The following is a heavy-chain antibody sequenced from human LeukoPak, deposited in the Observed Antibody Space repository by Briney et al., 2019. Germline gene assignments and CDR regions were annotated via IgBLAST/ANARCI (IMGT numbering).Heavy chain of an antibody. V-gene: IGHV3-23*01. CDR1: GFTFSSYA. CDR3: AKGIGMAARRSNGFDP. CDR2: IRGSGGST. J-gene: IGHJ5*02. Sequence: PGGSLRLSCAASGFTFSSYAMSWVRQAPGKGLEWVSVIRGSGGSTYYADSVKGRFTISRGNSKNTLYLQMNSLRAEDTAVYYCAKGIGMAARRSNGFDPWGQGTLVTVSS. D-gene: IGHD6-6*01.